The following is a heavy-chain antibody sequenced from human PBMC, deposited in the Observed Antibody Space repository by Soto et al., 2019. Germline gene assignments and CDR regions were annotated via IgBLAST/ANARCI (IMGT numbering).Heavy chain of an antibody. CDR1: GGTFSSYA. J-gene: IGHJ6*02. Sequence: SVKVSFKASGGTFSSYAISWVRQATGKGLEWMGGIIPIFGTANYAQKFQGRVTITADESTSTAYMELSSLRSEDKAVYYCARRGTVVTDYYYYGMDVWGQGTTVTVSS. CDR3: ARRGTVVTDYYYYGMDV. CDR2: IIPIFGTA. D-gene: IGHD2-15*01. V-gene: IGHV1-69*13.